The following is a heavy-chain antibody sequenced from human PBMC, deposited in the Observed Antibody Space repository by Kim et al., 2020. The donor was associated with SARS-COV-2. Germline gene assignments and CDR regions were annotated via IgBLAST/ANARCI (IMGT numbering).Heavy chain of an antibody. D-gene: IGHD6-19*01. CDR3: ARNAGGKQWLVLGVRGFDS. V-gene: IGHV4-39*01. CDR2: IYYSGSA. Sequence: SETLSLTCTVSGGSITSYSYYWGWIRQPPGKGLEWIGSIYYSGSAYSNRSLNSRVTISVDTSKNQFSLKLTSVTAADTAVYYCARNAGGKQWLVLGVRGFDSWGQGTLVTVSS. CDR1: GGSITSYSYY. J-gene: IGHJ5*01.